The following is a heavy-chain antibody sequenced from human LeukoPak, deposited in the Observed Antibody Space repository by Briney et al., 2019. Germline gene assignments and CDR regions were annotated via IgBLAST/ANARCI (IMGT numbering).Heavy chain of an antibody. CDR3: ATGYYNSSAYYYVRDIFDI. CDR2: INPNSGDT. V-gene: IGHV1-2*02. J-gene: IGHJ3*02. CDR1: GYTFTGYY. Sequence: ASVKVSCKASGYTFTGYYMHWVRQAPGQGLEWMGWINPNSGDTNYAQKFQGRVTMTRDTSISTAYMELSRLRSDDTAVYYCATGYYNSSAYYYVRDIFDIWGQGTMVTVSS. D-gene: IGHD3-22*01.